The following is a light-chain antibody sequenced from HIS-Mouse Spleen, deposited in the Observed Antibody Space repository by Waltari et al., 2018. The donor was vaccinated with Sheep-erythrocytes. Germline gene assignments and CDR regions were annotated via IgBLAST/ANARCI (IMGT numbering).Light chain of an antibody. V-gene: IGLV3-1*01. CDR3: QAWDSSTAWV. CDR2: QDS. J-gene: IGLJ3*02. CDR1: KLGDKY. Sequence: SYELTQPPSVSVSPGQTASITCSGDKLGDKYACWYQQKPGQSPVLVIYQDSKRPSGIPGRFCGSNSGNTATLTIRGTQAMDEADYYCQAWDSSTAWVFGGGTKLTVL.